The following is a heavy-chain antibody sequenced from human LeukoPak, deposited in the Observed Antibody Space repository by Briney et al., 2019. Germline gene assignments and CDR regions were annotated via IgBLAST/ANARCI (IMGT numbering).Heavy chain of an antibody. Sequence: GGSLRLSCAASGFTFYSYGMSWVRQAPGKGLEWVSGISGSGGTTYYADSVKGRFTITRDNSRNTVYLQMNSLRAEDSAVYYCAKDVKTLDAFDIWGRGTMVAVSS. CDR2: ISGSGGTT. CDR1: GFTFYSYG. CDR3: AKDVKTLDAFDI. V-gene: IGHV3-23*01. J-gene: IGHJ3*02.